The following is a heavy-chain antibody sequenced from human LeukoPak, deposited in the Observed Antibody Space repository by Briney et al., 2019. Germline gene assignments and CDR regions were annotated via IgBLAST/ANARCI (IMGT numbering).Heavy chain of an antibody. CDR2: IYPGDSDT. Sequence: GESLKISCKGSGYSFTTYWIGWVRQMPGKGLEWMGIIYPGDSDTRYSPSFQGQVTISADKSISTAYLQWSSLKALDTAMYYCARHPYSSGWQNFDYWGQGTLVTVSS. CDR3: ARHPYSSGWQNFDY. J-gene: IGHJ4*02. D-gene: IGHD6-19*01. CDR1: GYSFTTYW. V-gene: IGHV5-51*01.